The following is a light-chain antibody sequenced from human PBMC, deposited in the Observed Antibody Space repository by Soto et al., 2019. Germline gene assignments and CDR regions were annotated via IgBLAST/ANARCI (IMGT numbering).Light chain of an antibody. Sequence: EIVLTQSPDTLSLSPGERATLSCRASQSVTYDQLAWYRQTPGQAPRLLIYGASSRAAGIPDRFSGSGSGTEFTLTISSLQSEDFAVYFCQQYNPPWTFGQGTKVDIK. CDR3: QQYNPPWT. CDR2: GAS. J-gene: IGKJ1*01. V-gene: IGKV3-20*01. CDR1: QSVTYDQ.